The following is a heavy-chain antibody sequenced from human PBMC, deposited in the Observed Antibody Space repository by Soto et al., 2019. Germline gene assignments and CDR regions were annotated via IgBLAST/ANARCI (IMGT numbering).Heavy chain of an antibody. CDR2: ISYDGSNK. D-gene: IGHD6-19*01. V-gene: IGHV3-30*18. CDR1: GFTFRSYG. J-gene: IGHJ6*02. CDR3: AKDQVVAVDYYYYGMDV. Sequence: GGSLRLSCAASGFTFRSYGMHWVRQAPGKGLEWVAVISYDGSNKYYADSVKGRFTISRDNSKNTLYLQMNSLRAEDTAVYYCAKDQVVAVDYYYYGMDVWGQGTTVTVSS.